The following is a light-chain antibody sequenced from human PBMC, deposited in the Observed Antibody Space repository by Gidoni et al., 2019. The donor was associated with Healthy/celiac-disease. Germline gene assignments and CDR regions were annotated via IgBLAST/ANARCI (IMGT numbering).Light chain of an antibody. CDR1: QSISSY. Sequence: EIQMTQSPSSLSASVGDRVTITCRASQSISSYVNWYQQKPGKAPKLLIYAASSLQSGVPSRFSGSGSGTDFTLTISSLQPEDFATYYCQQSYSTPPLTFGGGTKVEIK. CDR2: AAS. J-gene: IGKJ4*01. V-gene: IGKV1-39*01. CDR3: QQSYSTPPLT.